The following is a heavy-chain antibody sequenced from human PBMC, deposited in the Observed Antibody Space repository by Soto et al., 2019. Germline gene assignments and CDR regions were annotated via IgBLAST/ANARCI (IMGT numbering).Heavy chain of an antibody. J-gene: IGHJ4*02. CDR2: IRSKAYGGTT. D-gene: IGHD3-10*01. Sequence: EVQLVESGGGLVQPGRSLRLSCTASGFTFGDYAMSWSRQAPGKGLEWVGFIRSKAYGGTTEYAASVKGRFTISRDDSKSIAYLQMNSLKTEDTAVYYCTRETGNYWGQGTLVTVSS. CDR1: GFTFGDYA. CDR3: TRETGNY. V-gene: IGHV3-49*03.